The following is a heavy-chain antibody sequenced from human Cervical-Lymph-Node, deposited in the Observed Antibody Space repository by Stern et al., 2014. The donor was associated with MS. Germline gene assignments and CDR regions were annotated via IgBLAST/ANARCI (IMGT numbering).Heavy chain of an antibody. V-gene: IGHV1-46*03. Sequence: VQLVESGAEVKKPGASVKVSCKASGYTFTSYYMHWVRQAPGQGLEWMGIINPSGGSTSFAQKLQGRVTMARSTSTNTVYMELSSMRTEDTAVYFCARAVLGYWGQGTLVTVSS. J-gene: IGHJ4*02. CDR3: ARAVLGY. CDR1: GYTFTSYY. CDR2: INPSGGST.